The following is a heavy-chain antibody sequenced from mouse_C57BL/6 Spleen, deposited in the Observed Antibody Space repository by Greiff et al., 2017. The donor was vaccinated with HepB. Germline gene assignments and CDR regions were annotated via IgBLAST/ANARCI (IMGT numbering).Heavy chain of an antibody. J-gene: IGHJ2*01. V-gene: IGHV5-16*01. CDR2: INYDGSST. Sequence: EVKLMESEGGLVQPGSSMKLSCTASGFTFSDYYMAWVRQVPEKGLEWVANINYDGSSTYYLDSLKSRFIISRDNAKNILYLQMSSLKSEDTATYYCARGDSSGPYFDYWGQGTTLTVSS. CDR3: ARGDSSGPYFDY. CDR1: GFTFSDYY. D-gene: IGHD3-2*02.